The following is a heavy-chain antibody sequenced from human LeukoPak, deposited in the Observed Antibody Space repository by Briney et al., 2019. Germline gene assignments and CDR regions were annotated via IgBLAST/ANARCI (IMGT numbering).Heavy chain of an antibody. CDR1: GFTFSSYS. J-gene: IGHJ4*02. CDR3: ARDSSWPDTELDY. CDR2: ISSSSSYI. Sequence: GGSLRLSCAASGFTFSSYSMNWVRQAPGKGLEWASSISSSSSYIYYADSVKGRFTISRDNAKNSLYLQMNSLRAEDTAVYYCARDSSWPDTELDYWGQGTLVTVSS. V-gene: IGHV3-21*01. D-gene: IGHD6-13*01.